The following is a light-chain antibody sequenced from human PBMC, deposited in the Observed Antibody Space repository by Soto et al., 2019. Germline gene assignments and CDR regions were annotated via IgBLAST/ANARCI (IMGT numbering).Light chain of an antibody. Sequence: EIVVTQSPAILSVSPGERVTLSCSASQNVVTNLAWYQQRLGQAPRLLIYGASARATGVPASFSGSGSGTEFFLTISSLQSEDFAVYYCQHYNNWLGTFGGGTKVEIK. V-gene: IGKV3-15*01. CDR3: QHYNNWLGT. CDR2: GAS. CDR1: QNVVTN. J-gene: IGKJ4*01.